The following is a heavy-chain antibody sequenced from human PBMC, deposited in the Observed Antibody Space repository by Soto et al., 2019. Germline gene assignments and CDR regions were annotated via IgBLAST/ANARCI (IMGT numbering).Heavy chain of an antibody. CDR2: ISGSGGST. J-gene: IGHJ4*02. D-gene: IGHD5-12*01. CDR1: GFTFSSDA. V-gene: IGHV3-23*01. CDR3: AAETSYGGYAY. Sequence: PGGSLRLPCAASGFTFSSDAMSWVLQAPGKGLEWVSAISGSGGSTYYADSVKGRFTISRDNAKNSLYLQMNSLRAEDTAVYYCAAETSYGGYAYWGRGTLVTAPQ.